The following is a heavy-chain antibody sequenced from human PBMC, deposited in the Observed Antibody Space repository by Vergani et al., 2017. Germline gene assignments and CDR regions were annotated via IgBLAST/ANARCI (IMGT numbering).Heavy chain of an antibody. Sequence: QEQLQQWGAGLLKPSETLSLTCAVYGGSFSGYYWTWIRQPPGKGLEWIGEINNSGSANYNPSLKSRVAISVDTSKNPFALKRTSVTAADTAVYYCARGGYCNSTSCYPLDYWGQGTLVTVSS. D-gene: IGHD2-2*01. CDR2: INNSGSA. J-gene: IGHJ4*02. CDR3: ARGGYCNSTSCYPLDY. V-gene: IGHV4-34*01. CDR1: GGSFSGYY.